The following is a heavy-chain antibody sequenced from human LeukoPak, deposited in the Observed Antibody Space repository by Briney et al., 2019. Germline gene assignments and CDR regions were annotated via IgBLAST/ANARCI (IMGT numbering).Heavy chain of an antibody. CDR3: ARGTTQSFDY. CDR2: ISYDGSNK. V-gene: IGHV3-30-3*01. Sequence: QPGGSLRLSCAASGFTFSSYAMHWVRQAPGKGLEWVAVISYDGSNKYYADSVKGRFTISRDNSKNTLYLQMNSLRAEDTAVYYCARGTTQSFDYWGQGTLVTVSS. CDR1: GFTFSSYA. J-gene: IGHJ4*02. D-gene: IGHD1-14*01.